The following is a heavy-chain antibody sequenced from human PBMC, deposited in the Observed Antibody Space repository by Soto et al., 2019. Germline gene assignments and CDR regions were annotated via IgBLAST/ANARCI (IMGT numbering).Heavy chain of an antibody. CDR3: AADGDRPFYYGMDV. D-gene: IGHD3-10*01. CDR2: IVVGSGNT. J-gene: IGHJ6*02. Sequence: QMQLVQSGPEVKKPGTSVKVSCKASGFTFTSSAVQWVRQARGQRLEWIGWIVVGSGNTNYGQKFQERVTITRDMSTSTAYMELSSLRSEDTAVYYCAADGDRPFYYGMDVWGQGTTVTVSS. V-gene: IGHV1-58*01. CDR1: GFTFTSSA.